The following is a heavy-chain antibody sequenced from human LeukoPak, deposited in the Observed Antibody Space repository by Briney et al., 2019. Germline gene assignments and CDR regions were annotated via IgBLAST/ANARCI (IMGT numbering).Heavy chain of an antibody. J-gene: IGHJ6*03. CDR3: ARDLSSPPHLVTYYYYMDV. CDR1: GFSFSSYS. Sequence: PGGSLRLSCAGSGFSFSSYSMNWVRQAPGKGLEWVSYISSGSTMDYADSVKGRFTISRDNAKNSLYLQMNSLRVEDTAVYYCARDLSSPPHLVTYYYYMDVWGKGTMVTVPS. CDR2: ISSGSTM. V-gene: IGHV3-48*01. D-gene: IGHD6-13*01.